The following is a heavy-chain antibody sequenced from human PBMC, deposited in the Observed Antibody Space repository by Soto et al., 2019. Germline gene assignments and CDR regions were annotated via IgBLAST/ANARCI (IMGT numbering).Heavy chain of an antibody. CDR1: GGSISSSSYY. CDR2: IYYSGST. Sequence: PSETLSLTCTVSGGSISSSSYYWGWIRQPPGKGLEWIGSIYYSGSTYYNPSLKSRVTISVDTSKNQFSLKLSSVTAADTAVYYCARDRNWKGYYGMDVWGQGTTVTVS. D-gene: IGHD1-1*01. CDR3: ARDRNWKGYYGMDV. J-gene: IGHJ6*02. V-gene: IGHV4-39*07.